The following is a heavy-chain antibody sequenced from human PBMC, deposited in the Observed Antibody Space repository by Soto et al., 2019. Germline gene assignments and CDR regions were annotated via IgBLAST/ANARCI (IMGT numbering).Heavy chain of an antibody. CDR3: ARDRITMVRGVTDPYYYYYGMDV. D-gene: IGHD3-10*01. CDR1: GGSISSGGYY. Sequence: QVQLQESGPGLVKPSQTLSLTCTVSGGSISSGGYYWSWIRQHPGKGLEWIGYIYYSGSTYYNPSLKSRVTISVDTSKNQCSLKLSSVTAADTAVYYCARDRITMVRGVTDPYYYYYGMDVWGQGTTVTVAS. V-gene: IGHV4-31*03. CDR2: IYYSGST. J-gene: IGHJ6*02.